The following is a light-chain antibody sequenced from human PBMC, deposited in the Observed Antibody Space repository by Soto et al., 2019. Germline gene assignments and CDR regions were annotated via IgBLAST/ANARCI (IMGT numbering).Light chain of an antibody. CDR3: TSYTSSRTWM. CDR2: EVT. Sequence: QSALAQPASVSGSPGQSITISCTGTSSDVGGYNFVSWYQQHPGKAPKLMLYEVTNRPSGISPRFSGSKSGNTASLTISGLQAEDEADYYCTSYTSSRTWMFGGGTKVTVL. J-gene: IGLJ3*02. CDR1: SSDVGGYNF. V-gene: IGLV2-14*01.